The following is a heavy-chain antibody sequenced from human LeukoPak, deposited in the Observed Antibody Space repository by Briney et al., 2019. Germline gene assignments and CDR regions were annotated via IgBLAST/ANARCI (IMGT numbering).Heavy chain of an antibody. D-gene: IGHD3-16*01. CDR2: VSFDGTNK. J-gene: IGHJ4*02. Sequence: GGSLRLSCAASGFTFSTFAMVWVRQAPGKGLEWVSLVSFDGTNKFYADSVKGRFTLSSDSSRNTVYLQLNNLRVEDTAIYYCARASWVSSTDAVRWGQGTLVTVSS. CDR1: GFTFSTFA. CDR3: ARASWVSSTDAVR. V-gene: IGHV3-30*07.